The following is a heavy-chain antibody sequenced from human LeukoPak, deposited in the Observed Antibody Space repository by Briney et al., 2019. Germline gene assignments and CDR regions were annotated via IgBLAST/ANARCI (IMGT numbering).Heavy chain of an antibody. V-gene: IGHV3-23*01. D-gene: IGHD6-6*01. J-gene: IGHJ4*02. CDR1: GFTFSNYA. CDR3: ARHRSSWLIDY. Sequence: GGSLRLSCVASGFTFSNYAMSWVRQAPWERLQWVSGISDSGGNTYYADSVRGRFTISRDNSKNTLYLQMNSLRAEDTAVYYCARHRSSWLIDYWGQGTLVTVSS. CDR2: ISDSGGNT.